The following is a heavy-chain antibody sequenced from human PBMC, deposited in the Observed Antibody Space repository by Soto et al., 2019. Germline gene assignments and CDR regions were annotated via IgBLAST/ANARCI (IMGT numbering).Heavy chain of an antibody. J-gene: IGHJ3*02. D-gene: IGHD6-13*01. CDR3: ARPERAAAGSEACDI. Sequence: QVQLVQSGAEVKKPGSSVKVSCKASGGTFSSYAISWVRQAPGQGLEWMGGIIPIFGTANSAQKFQGRVTITADELTXPAHVELSSVRSEDTAVYYCARPERAAAGSEACDIWGQGTMGTVSS. CDR2: IIPIFGTA. CDR1: GGTFSSYA. V-gene: IGHV1-69*12.